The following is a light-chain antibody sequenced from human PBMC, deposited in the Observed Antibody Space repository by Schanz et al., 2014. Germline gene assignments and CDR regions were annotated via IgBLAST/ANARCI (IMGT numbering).Light chain of an antibody. CDR3: QHYGSSPWT. Sequence: EIVLTQSPGTLSLSPGERATLSCRASQSVSSSSLAWYQQKPGQAPRLLIYNASKRATGIPDRFSGSGSGTDFTLTVSRLEPEDFAVYYCQHYGSSPWTFGQGTKVEI. CDR1: QSVSSSS. V-gene: IGKV3-20*01. CDR2: NAS. J-gene: IGKJ1*01.